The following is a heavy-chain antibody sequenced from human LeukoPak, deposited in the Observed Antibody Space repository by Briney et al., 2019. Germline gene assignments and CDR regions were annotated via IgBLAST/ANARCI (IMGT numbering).Heavy chain of an antibody. CDR1: GGSVNGYY. CDR3: ARAAMPVAGRPLDF. Sequence: KPSETLSLTCTVSGGSVNGYYWNWIRQPPGKGLEWIGYIYYGGSTKYNPSLKSLINISVDTSKNQFSLRMNSVTAADTAVYYCARAAMPVAGRPLDFWGQGTLVTVFS. J-gene: IGHJ4*02. D-gene: IGHD6-19*01. CDR2: IYYGGST. V-gene: IGHV4-59*02.